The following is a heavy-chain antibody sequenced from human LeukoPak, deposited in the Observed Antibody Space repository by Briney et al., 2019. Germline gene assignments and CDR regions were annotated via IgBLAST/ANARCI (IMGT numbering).Heavy chain of an antibody. CDR1: GGSISSGSYY. CDR2: IYTSGST. CDR3: AKGERPYFDG. Sequence: PSETLSLTCTVSGGSISSGSYYWSWIRQPAGKGLEWIGRIYTSGSTNYNPSLKSRVTMSVDMSTRQISLKLSSVTAADTAVYYCAKGERPYFDGWGQGTLVTVSS. V-gene: IGHV4-61*02. D-gene: IGHD1-26*01. J-gene: IGHJ4*02.